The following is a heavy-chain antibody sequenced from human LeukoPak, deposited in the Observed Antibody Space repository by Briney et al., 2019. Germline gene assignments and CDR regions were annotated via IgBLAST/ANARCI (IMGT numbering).Heavy chain of an antibody. Sequence: GGSLRLSCAAPGFTFSSYAMSWVRQAPGKGLEWVSAISGSGGSTYYADSVKGRFTISRDNSKNTLQMNSLRAEDTAVYYCAKGSRYSGYDFAFDYWGQGTLVTVSS. V-gene: IGHV3-23*01. CDR2: ISGSGGST. D-gene: IGHD5-12*01. J-gene: IGHJ4*02. CDR1: GFTFSSYA. CDR3: AKGSRYSGYDFAFDY.